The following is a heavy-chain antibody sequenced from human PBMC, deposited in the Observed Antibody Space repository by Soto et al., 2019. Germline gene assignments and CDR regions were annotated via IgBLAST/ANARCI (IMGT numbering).Heavy chain of an antibody. CDR2: ISGRGDHT. J-gene: IGHJ4*02. V-gene: IGHV3-23*01. Sequence: EVQLLESGGGWVQPGGSLRLSCAASGFTFSSYAMCWVRQAPGKGLEWVSSISGRGDHTWYADSGKGRFTISRDNSKNTLYVQMNSLSAEDTAIYYCAKVTGQYRDYWGQGTLVTVSS. CDR3: AKVTGQYRDY. CDR1: GFTFSSYA. D-gene: IGHD3-9*01.